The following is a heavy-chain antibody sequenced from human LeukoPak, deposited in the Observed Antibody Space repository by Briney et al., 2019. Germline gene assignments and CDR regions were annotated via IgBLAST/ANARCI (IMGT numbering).Heavy chain of an antibody. CDR3: ARGWMQLAY. CDR1: GFTFSSYA. V-gene: IGHV3-23*01. CDR2: SSGSGGTT. J-gene: IGHJ4*02. Sequence: AGGSLRLSCAASGFTFSSYAMSWVRQAPGKGLEWVSGSSGSGGTTDYADSVKGRFTISRDNSKNTLYLQMNSLRAEDAAVYYCARGWMQLAYWGQGTLVTVSS. D-gene: IGHD5-18*01.